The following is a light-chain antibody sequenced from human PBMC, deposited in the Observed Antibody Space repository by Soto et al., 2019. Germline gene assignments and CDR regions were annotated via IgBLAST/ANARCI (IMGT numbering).Light chain of an antibody. CDR2: WAS. V-gene: IGKV4-1*01. CDR1: QSVLFVSNNKNF. J-gene: IGKJ1*01. Sequence: VLTQSPDSLAVSLGGRATIHCRSNQSVLFVSNNKNFLAWYQQKPGQPPKLFLNWASTRESGVPVRFIGGGAGTEFALTISSLHAEDVAVDYCHQFFHAPTFVQGTKVEI. CDR3: HQFFHAPT.